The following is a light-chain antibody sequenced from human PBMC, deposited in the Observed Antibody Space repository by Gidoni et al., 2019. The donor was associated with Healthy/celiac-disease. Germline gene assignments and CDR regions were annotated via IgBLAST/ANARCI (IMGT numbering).Light chain of an antibody. V-gene: IGKV1-33*01. CDR3: QQYDNLPWT. Sequence: DLQMTQSPSSLSASVGDRVTITCQSSQDISNYFNWYQQKPGKAPKLLIYDASNLETGVPSRLSGSGAGTDFTFTISSLQPEDIATYYCQQYDNLPWTFGQGTKVEIK. CDR1: QDISNY. CDR2: DAS. J-gene: IGKJ1*01.